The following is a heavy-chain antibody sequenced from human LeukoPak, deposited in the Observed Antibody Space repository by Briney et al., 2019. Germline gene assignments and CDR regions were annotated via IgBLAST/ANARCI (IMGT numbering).Heavy chain of an antibody. Sequence: GGSLRLSCAASGFTFSSYWMHWVRQAPGKGLEWVSRINSDGSSTSYADSVKGRFTISRDNAKNTLYLQMNSLRAEDTAVYYCARGGGYSYGTFDYWGQGTLVTVSS. CDR3: ARGGGYSYGTFDY. CDR2: INSDGSST. J-gene: IGHJ4*02. D-gene: IGHD5-18*01. V-gene: IGHV3-74*01. CDR1: GFTFSSYW.